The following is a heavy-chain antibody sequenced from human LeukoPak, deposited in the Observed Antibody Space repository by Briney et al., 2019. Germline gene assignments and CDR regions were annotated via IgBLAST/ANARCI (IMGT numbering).Heavy chain of an antibody. V-gene: IGHV4-59*08. CDR1: GVSITNYY. CDR3: ARRIAAAEVWFDP. J-gene: IGHJ5*02. Sequence: SETLSLTCSVSGVSITNYYWSWIRQPPGKGLEWVGYMYYSGNTKYNPSLKSRVTISVDTSKNQFSLKLSSVTAADTAVYYCARRIAAAEVWFDPWGQGTLVTVSS. D-gene: IGHD6-13*01. CDR2: MYYSGNT.